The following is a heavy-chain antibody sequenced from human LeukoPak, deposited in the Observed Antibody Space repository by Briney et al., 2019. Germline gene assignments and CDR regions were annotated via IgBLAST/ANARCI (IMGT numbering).Heavy chain of an antibody. Sequence: ASVKVSCKASGYTFTSYAMNWVRQAPGQGLEWMGWINTNTGNPTYAQGFTGRFVFSLDTSVSTAYLQISSLKAEVTVVYYCAREGGLYSSSSSWGLFDYWGQGTLVTVSS. CDR3: AREGGLYSSSSSWGLFDY. CDR1: GYTFTSYA. CDR2: INTNTGNP. V-gene: IGHV7-4-1*02. D-gene: IGHD6-6*01. J-gene: IGHJ4*02.